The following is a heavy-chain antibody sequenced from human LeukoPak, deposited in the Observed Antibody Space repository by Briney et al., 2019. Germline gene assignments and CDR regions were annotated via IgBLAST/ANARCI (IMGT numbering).Heavy chain of an antibody. CDR2: IYSGDSDT. J-gene: IGHJ3*02. Sequence: GESLKISCKGSGYSFTSYWIGWVRQMPGKGLEWMGIIYSGDSDTRYSPSFQGQVTISADMSISTAYLQWSSLKASDTAMYYCARVCPTSCSDAFDIWGQGTMVTVSS. V-gene: IGHV5-51*01. D-gene: IGHD2-2*01. CDR3: ARVCPTSCSDAFDI. CDR1: GYSFTSYW.